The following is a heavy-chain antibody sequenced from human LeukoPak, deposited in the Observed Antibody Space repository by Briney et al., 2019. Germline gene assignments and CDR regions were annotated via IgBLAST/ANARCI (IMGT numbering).Heavy chain of an antibody. D-gene: IGHD6-13*01. Sequence: PSETLSLTCTVSGGSISTGNYYWGWIRQHPGKGLEWLESIDYSGITFDNPSLNSRLTIFEDTSNNHSSKRLNSVTAADAAVYYCVRHRSISAAVPRYFDPWGQGTLVTVSS. CDR1: GGSISTGNYY. J-gene: IGHJ5*02. V-gene: IGHV4-39*01. CDR3: VRHRSISAAVPRYFDP. CDR2: IDYSGIT.